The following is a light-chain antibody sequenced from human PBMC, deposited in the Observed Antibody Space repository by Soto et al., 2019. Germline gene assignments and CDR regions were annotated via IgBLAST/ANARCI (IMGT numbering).Light chain of an antibody. V-gene: IGKV1-39*01. CDR2: GAS. CDR3: HQPYNPPTT. J-gene: IGKJ1*01. Sequence: DIQMTQSPSSLSAAAGDRVTITCRASQSINNYLNWYQHRHGEAPKLLIFGASSLQRGVPSRFRGSGSGTEFTLTISSLQREAFATYYCHQPYNPPTTFGPGTKVEL. CDR1: QSINNY.